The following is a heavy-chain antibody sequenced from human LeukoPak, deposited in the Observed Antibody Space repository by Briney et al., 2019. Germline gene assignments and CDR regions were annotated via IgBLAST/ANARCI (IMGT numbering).Heavy chain of an antibody. J-gene: IGHJ3*02. CDR2: ISSGGTFI. D-gene: IGHD2-15*01. CDR1: GFTFSSYT. Sequence: PGGSLRLSCAASGFTFSSYTMNWVRQAPGKGLAWVSSISSGGTFIYHADSMKGRFTISRDNAKNPLYLQMNSLRAEDTAVYYCARSQWEYCSGDRCYSRAPFDIWGQGTMVTVSS. CDR3: ARSQWEYCSGDRCYSRAPFDI. V-gene: IGHV3-21*01.